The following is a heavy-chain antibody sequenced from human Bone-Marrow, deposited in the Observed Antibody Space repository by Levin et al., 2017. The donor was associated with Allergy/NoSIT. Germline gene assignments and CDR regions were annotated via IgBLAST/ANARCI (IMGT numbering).Heavy chain of an antibody. CDR1: GFTFSSYW. CDR3: ARVGCSGSICYSYAMDV. Sequence: LSLTCAASGFTFSSYWMSWVRQAPGKGLEWVANIRQDGIEKYYVDSVKGRFTISRDNAKNALYLQMNSLRVEDTAIYYCARVGCSGSICYSYAMDVWGQGTTVTVSS. D-gene: IGHD2-15*01. V-gene: IGHV3-7*01. CDR2: IRQDGIEK. J-gene: IGHJ6*02.